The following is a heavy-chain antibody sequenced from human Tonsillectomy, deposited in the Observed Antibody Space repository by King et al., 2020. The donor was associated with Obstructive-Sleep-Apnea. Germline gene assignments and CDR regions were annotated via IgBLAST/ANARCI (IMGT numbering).Heavy chain of an antibody. D-gene: IGHD3-22*01. CDR2: IYYSGST. V-gene: IGHV4-30-4*07. Sequence: VQLQESGPGLVKPSQTLSLTCAVSGGSISSGGYSWSWIRQPPGKGLEWIGYIYYSGSTYYNPSLKSRVTISVDTSKNQFSLKLSSVTAADTAVYYCAREASSSGMPYFDYWGQGTLVTVSS. J-gene: IGHJ4*02. CDR1: GGSISSGGYS. CDR3: AREASSSGMPYFDY.